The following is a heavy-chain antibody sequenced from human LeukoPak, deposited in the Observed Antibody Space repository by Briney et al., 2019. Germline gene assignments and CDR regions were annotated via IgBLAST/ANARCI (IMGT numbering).Heavy chain of an antibody. D-gene: IGHD2-21*01. Sequence: GGSLRLSCAASGFTFSSYSMNWVRQAPGKGLEWVSYISSSSSTINYADSVKGRFTISRDNAKNSLYLQMNSLRAEDTAVYYCASFAYCGGDCYLYYFDYWGQGTLVTVSS. V-gene: IGHV3-48*01. J-gene: IGHJ4*02. CDR1: GFTFSSYS. CDR3: ASFAYCGGDCYLYYFDY. CDR2: ISSSSSTI.